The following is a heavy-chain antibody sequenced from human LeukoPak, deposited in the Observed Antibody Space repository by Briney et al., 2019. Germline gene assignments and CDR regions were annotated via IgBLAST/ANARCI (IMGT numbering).Heavy chain of an antibody. J-gene: IGHJ6*04. Sequence: GASVKVSCKASGGTFSSYAISWVRQAPGQGLEWMGGIIPILGTANYAQKFQGRVTITADESTSTAYMELSSLRSEDTAVYYCARNSGCSGDSCYFYYYYGMAVWGKGTTVTVSS. D-gene: IGHD2-15*01. CDR3: ARNSGCSGDSCYFYYYYGMAV. CDR1: GGTFSSYA. V-gene: IGHV1-69*01. CDR2: IIPILGTA.